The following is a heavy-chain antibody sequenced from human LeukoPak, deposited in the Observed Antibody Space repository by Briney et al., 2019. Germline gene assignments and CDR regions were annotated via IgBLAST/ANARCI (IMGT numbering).Heavy chain of an antibody. V-gene: IGHV1-2*02. Sequence: ASVKVSCKASGYTFTGYYMHWVRQAPGQGLEWMGWINPNSGGTNYAQKFQGRVTVTRDTSISTAYMELSRLRSDDTAVYYCARNSPLGFPKTKGFDPWGQGTLVTVSS. CDR2: INPNSGGT. CDR3: ARNSPLGFPKTKGFDP. D-gene: IGHD1-1*01. CDR1: GYTFTGYY. J-gene: IGHJ5*02.